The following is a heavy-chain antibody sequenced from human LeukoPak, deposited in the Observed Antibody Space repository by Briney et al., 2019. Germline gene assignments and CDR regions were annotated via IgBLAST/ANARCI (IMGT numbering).Heavy chain of an antibody. V-gene: IGHV4-34*01. D-gene: IGHD2-15*01. J-gene: IGHJ5*02. CDR3: ARGGVVVEAATRGPGWFDP. CDR1: GGSFSGYY. CDR2: INHSGRT. Sequence: SETLSLTCAVYGGSFSGYYWSWIRQPPGKGLEWIGEINHSGRTNYNPSLKSRVTISVDTSKNQFSLKLSSVTAADTAVYYCARGGVVVEAATRGPGWFDPWGQGTLVTVSS.